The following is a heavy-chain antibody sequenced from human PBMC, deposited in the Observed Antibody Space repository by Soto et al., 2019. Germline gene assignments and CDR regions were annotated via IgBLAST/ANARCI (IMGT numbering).Heavy chain of an antibody. CDR3: ARVAAAGTWTFDY. J-gene: IGHJ4*02. V-gene: IGHV4-61*01. CDR1: GDSVSSGSYY. D-gene: IGHD6-13*01. Sequence: QVQLQESGPGLVKPSETLSLTCTVSGDSVSSGSYYWSWIRQPPGKGLEWIGYIYDSGSTNYNPSLTGRVTISGDTSKNQFSLKLSSVPAADTDVYYCARVAAAGTWTFDYWGQGTLVTVSS. CDR2: IYDSGST.